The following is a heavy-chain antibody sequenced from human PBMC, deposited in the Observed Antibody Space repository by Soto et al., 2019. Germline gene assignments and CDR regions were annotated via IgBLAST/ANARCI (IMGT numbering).Heavy chain of an antibody. D-gene: IGHD2-15*01. V-gene: IGHV1-69*04. Sequence: SVKVSCKASGGTFSSYTISWVRQAPGQGLEWMGRIIPILGIANYAQKFQGRVTITADKSTSTAYMELSSLRSEDTAVYYCAREGYCSGGSCYPRPFGYYYYGMDVWGQGTTVTVSS. J-gene: IGHJ6*02. CDR2: IIPILGIA. CDR1: GGTFSSYT. CDR3: AREGYCSGGSCYPRPFGYYYYGMDV.